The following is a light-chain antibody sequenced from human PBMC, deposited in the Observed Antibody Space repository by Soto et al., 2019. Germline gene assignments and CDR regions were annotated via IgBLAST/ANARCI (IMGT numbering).Light chain of an antibody. V-gene: IGLV1-47*02. CDR3: AAWDASLSACV. CDR2: YXX. Sequence: VLTHPPSSSDTDGQLGTISCSGGDSNIGSNSVYWYQHLPRTAPKLLIYYXXQRPSGVPDRFAGSRSGTSASLAIVGLRSEDEAVYYCAAWDASLSACVFGNGTKVTVL. J-gene: IGLJ1*01. CDR1: DSNIGSNS.